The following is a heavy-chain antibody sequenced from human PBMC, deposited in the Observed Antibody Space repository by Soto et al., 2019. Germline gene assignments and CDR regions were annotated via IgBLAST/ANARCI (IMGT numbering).Heavy chain of an antibody. Sequence: PGGSLRLSCAASGFTFSSYAMSWVRQAPGKGLEWVSAISGSGGSTYYADSVKGRFTISRDNSKNALYLQMNSLRAEDTAVYYCAKVVAKDIVVVPAAFFRHTRREYYFDYWGQGTLVTVSS. J-gene: IGHJ4*02. CDR1: GFTFSSYA. V-gene: IGHV3-23*01. CDR3: AKVVAKDIVVVPAAFFRHTRREYYFDY. D-gene: IGHD2-2*01. CDR2: ISGSGGST.